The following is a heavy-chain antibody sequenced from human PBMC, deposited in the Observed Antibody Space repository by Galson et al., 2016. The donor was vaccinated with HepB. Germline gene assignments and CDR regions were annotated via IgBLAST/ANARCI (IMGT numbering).Heavy chain of an antibody. J-gene: IGHJ5*02. Sequence: SETLSLTCTVSGGSISSYYWNWIRQPPGKGLEWIGYIYYSGSTNYNPSLKGRVTISVDTSKNQFSLKLNSVTAADTAVYYCARQIVVVVAATRGVDWFDPWGQGTLVTVSS. D-gene: IGHD2-15*01. CDR1: GGSISSYY. CDR2: IYYSGST. CDR3: ARQIVVVVAATRGVDWFDP. V-gene: IGHV4-59*08.